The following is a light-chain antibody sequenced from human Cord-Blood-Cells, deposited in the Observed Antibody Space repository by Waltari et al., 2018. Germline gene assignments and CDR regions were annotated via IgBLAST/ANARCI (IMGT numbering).Light chain of an antibody. CDR1: SSDVGGYND. CDR3: SSYTSSSTWV. Sequence: QSALTQPASVSGSPGQSITISCTGPSSDVGGYNDVSWYQQHPGKAPKLMIYDVSNRPSGVSNRFSGSKSGNTAPLTISGLQAEDEADYYCSSYTSSSTWVFGGGTKLTVL. V-gene: IGLV2-14*01. J-gene: IGLJ3*02. CDR2: DVS.